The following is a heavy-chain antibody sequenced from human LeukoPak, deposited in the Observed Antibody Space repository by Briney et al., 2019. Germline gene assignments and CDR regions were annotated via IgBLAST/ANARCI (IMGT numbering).Heavy chain of an antibody. CDR2: INPSNGNT. CDR3: ARDQDYYGSGSYHRLDTTGLDY. D-gene: IGHD3-10*01. J-gene: IGHJ4*02. CDR1: GFTFTSYY. V-gene: IGHV1-46*01. Sequence: ASVKVSCKASGFTFTSYYMHWVRQAPGQGLEWMGIINPSNGNTGYTPKFQGRVTMTRDMSTSAVYMELSSLRSEDTAVYYCARDQDYYGSGSYHRLDTTGLDYWGQGTLVTVSS.